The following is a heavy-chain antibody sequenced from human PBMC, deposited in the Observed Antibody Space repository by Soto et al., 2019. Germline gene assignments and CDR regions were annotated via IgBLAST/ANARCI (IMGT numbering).Heavy chain of an antibody. Sequence: PSQTLSLTCAISGDSVSSNSAAWNWIRQSPSRGLEWLGRAYYRSKWYNDYAVSVGSRITINPDTSKNQFSLQLNSVTPEDTAVYYCARDRGSSWYMGYYGMDVWGQGTTVTVSS. J-gene: IGHJ6*02. CDR1: GDSVSSNSAA. V-gene: IGHV6-1*01. D-gene: IGHD6-13*01. CDR2: AYYRSKWYN. CDR3: ARDRGSSWYMGYYGMDV.